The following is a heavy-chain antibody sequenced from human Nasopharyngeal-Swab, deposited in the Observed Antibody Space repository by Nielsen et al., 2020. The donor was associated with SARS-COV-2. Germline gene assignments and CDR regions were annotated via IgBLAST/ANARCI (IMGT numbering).Heavy chain of an antibody. CDR1: GFTFSSYA. J-gene: IGHJ3*02. Sequence: GGSLRLSCAASGFTFSSYAMSWVRQAPGKGLEWVSVIYSGGSSTYYADSVKGRFTISRDNSKNTLYLQMNSLRAEDTAVYYCAKDSVESGIVVAGIDAFDIWGQGTMVTVSS. D-gene: IGHD6-19*01. CDR2: IYSGGSST. CDR3: AKDSVESGIVVAGIDAFDI. V-gene: IGHV3-23*03.